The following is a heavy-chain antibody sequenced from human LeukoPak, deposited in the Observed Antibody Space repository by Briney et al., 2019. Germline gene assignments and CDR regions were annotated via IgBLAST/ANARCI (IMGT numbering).Heavy chain of an antibody. J-gene: IGHJ1*01. CDR3: AQNLVAAAGDH. CDR2: IKPDGSVG. D-gene: IGHD6-13*01. V-gene: IGHV3-7*01. CDR1: GFTFSSYW. Sequence: GGSLRLTCAASGFTFSSYWMTWVRQAPGKGLEWVANIKPDGSVGYYVDSVRGRFIISRDNAGNSLYLQMNSLRVEDTAVYYCAQNLVAAAGDHWGQGTLLIVSS.